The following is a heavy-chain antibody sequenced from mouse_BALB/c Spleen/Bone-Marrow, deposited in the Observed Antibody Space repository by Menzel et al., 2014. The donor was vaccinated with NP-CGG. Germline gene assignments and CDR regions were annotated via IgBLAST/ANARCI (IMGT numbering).Heavy chain of an antibody. CDR1: GYTFTSYY. Sequence: VQLQQSGAELVKPGASVKLSCKASGYTFTSYYMNWVKQRPGQGLEWIGEINPSNGGTNFNEKFKGKATLTVDKSSSTAYMQLSSLTSEDSAVYYCTREGDSPFAYWGQGTLVTVSA. CDR3: TREGDSPFAY. J-gene: IGHJ3*01. V-gene: IGHV1S81*02. CDR2: INPSNGGT. D-gene: IGHD2-13*01.